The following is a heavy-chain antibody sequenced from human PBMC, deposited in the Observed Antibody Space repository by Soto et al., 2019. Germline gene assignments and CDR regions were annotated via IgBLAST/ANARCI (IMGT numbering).Heavy chain of an antibody. CDR1: GGSISSSSYY. CDR3: ARLYDFWSGYYPGYFDY. Sequence: QLQLQESGPGLVKPSETLSLTCTVSGGSISSSSYYWGWIRQPPGKGLEWIGSIYYSGSNYYNPSLKNRVTRSVDTSKNQFSLKVSSVTAADTAVYYCARLYDFWSGYYPGYFDYWGQGTLVTVSS. D-gene: IGHD3-3*01. J-gene: IGHJ4*02. CDR2: IYYSGSN. V-gene: IGHV4-39*01.